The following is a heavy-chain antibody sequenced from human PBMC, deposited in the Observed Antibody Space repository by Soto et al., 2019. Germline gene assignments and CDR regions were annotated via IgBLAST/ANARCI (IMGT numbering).Heavy chain of an antibody. D-gene: IGHD6-6*01. J-gene: IGHJ4*02. V-gene: IGHV3-30*09. CDR3: ARSGGSSSPATRYFEH. CDR1: GFTFSRYT. CDR2: IAYDGDIK. Sequence: QVQLVESGGGVVQPGRSLRLSCAASGFTFSRYTMHWVRQAPGKGLEWLTLIAYDGDIKYYADSVKGRFAVSRDNSQNILYLQMDSLTPEDTALYYCARSGGSSSPATRYFEHWGQGTLVTVSS.